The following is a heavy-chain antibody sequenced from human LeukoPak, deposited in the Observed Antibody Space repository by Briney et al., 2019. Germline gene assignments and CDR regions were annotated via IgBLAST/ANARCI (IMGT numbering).Heavy chain of an antibody. V-gene: IGHV3-9*01. CDR1: GFTFDDYA. CDR2: ISWNSGSI. J-gene: IGHJ4*02. Sequence: GGSLRLSCAASGFTFDDYAMHWVRQAPGKGLEWVSGISWNSGSIGYADSVKGRFTIPRDNAKNSLYLQMNSLRAEDTALYYCATHSSLDYWGQGTLVTVSS. D-gene: IGHD6-13*01. CDR3: ATHSSLDY.